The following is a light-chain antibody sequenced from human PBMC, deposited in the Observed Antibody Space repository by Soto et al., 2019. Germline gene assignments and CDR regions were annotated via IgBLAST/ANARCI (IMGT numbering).Light chain of an antibody. CDR2: EAS. J-gene: IGKJ5*01. CDR1: QTISSS. V-gene: IGKV1-5*03. CDR3: QQYNTT. Sequence: DIHMTQSPSSLSASVGDRVTITCRASQTISSSLAWYQQKPGKAPKLLIYEASSLQTGVPSRFSGSGSGTEFTLTISRLQPDHFATYYCQQYNTTFGQGTRLEIK.